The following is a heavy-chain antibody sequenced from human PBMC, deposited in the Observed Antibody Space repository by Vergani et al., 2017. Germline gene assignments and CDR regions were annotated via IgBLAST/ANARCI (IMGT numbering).Heavy chain of an antibody. Sequence: VQLVESGGGVVQPGGSLRLSCEASGFTFSSYGMHWVRQAPGKGLEWVSGISWNSGSIGYADSVKGRFTISRDNAKNSLYLQMNSLRAEDTALYYCAKTSVAGTDYFDYWGQGTLVTVSS. CDR2: ISWNSGSI. CDR3: AKTSVAGTDYFDY. CDR1: GFTFSSYG. J-gene: IGHJ4*02. V-gene: IGHV3-9*01. D-gene: IGHD6-19*01.